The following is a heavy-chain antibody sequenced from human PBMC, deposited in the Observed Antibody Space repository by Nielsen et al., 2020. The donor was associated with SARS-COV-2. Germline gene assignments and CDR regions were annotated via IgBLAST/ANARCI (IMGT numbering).Heavy chain of an antibody. Sequence: GESLKISCAASGFTFSSYGMHWVRQAPGKGLEWVAVISSDGSNKYYADSVKGRFTISRDNSKNTLYLQMNSLRAEDTAVYYCAKPLYGDYRHPFYYWGQGTLVTVSS. D-gene: IGHD4-17*01. CDR3: AKPLYGDYRHPFYY. CDR1: GFTFSSYG. CDR2: ISSDGSNK. V-gene: IGHV3-30*18. J-gene: IGHJ4*02.